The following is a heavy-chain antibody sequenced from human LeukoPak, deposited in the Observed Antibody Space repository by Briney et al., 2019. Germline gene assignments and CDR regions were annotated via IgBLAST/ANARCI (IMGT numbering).Heavy chain of an antibody. Sequence: SETLSLTCTVSGGPIINYYWTWIRQPAGKGLEWIGRIYTSGNTNYNPSLNSRVTMSVDTSKNQFSLKLSSVTAADTAVYYCARAWIVVVPAYYYYMDVWGKGTTVTVSS. CDR3: ARAWIVVVPAYYYYMDV. CDR2: IYTSGNT. D-gene: IGHD2-2*01. V-gene: IGHV4-4*07. J-gene: IGHJ6*03. CDR1: GGPIINYY.